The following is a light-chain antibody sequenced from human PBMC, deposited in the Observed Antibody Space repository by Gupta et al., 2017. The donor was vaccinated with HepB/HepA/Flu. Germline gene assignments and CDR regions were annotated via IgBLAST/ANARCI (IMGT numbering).Light chain of an antibody. J-gene: IGKJ3*01. V-gene: IGKV2-28*01. Sequence: IVMTQSPLSLPVTPGEPAAISCKSSQSLLHSNAYNYLDWYLQKPGQSPQLLIYLGSNRASGVPDRFSGSGSGTDFTFKISRVEAEDVGVYYCMQALQSPFTFGPGTTVNIK. CDR1: QSLLHSNAYNY. CDR2: LGS. CDR3: MQALQSPFT.